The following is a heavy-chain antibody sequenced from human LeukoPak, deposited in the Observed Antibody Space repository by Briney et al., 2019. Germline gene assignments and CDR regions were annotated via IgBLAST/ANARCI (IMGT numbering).Heavy chain of an antibody. V-gene: IGHV4-39*01. J-gene: IGHJ1*01. CDR1: GGSIGSSSYY. CDR2: IYYSGST. D-gene: IGHD1-26*01. Sequence: TPSETLSLTCTVSGGSIGSSSYYWGWIRQPPGKGLEWIGSIYYSGSTYYNPSLKSRVTISVDTSKNQFSLKLSSVTTADTAVYYCASPPKKGGAEYFQHWGQGTLVTVSS. CDR3: ASPPKKGGAEYFQH.